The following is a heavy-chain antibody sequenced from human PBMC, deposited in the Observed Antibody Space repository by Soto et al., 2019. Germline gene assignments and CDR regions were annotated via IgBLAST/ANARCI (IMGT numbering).Heavy chain of an antibody. CDR1: GYTFTSYG. J-gene: IGHJ5*02. CDR2: ISDYNGKT. CDR3: AREGYYDFRSGSYTPANWFDP. Sequence: GASVKVSCKASGYTFTSYGISWVRQAPGQGLEWMGWISDYNGKTTYAQKSQGRVTLTTDTSTRTAYMELWSLRSDDTAVYYCAREGYYDFRSGSYTPANWFDPWGQGTLVTVSS. D-gene: IGHD3-3*01. V-gene: IGHV1-18*04.